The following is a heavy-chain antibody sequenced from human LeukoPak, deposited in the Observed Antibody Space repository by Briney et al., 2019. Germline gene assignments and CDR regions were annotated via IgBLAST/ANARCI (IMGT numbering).Heavy chain of an antibody. CDR1: GDSVSSNSAA. Sequence: SQTLSLTCAISGDSVSSNSAAWNWIRRSPSRGLEWLGRTYYRSKWYNDYAVSVKSRITINPDTSKNQFSLQPNSVTPEDTAVYYCVVPHYDSRGYRNGMDVWGQGTTVTVSS. V-gene: IGHV6-1*01. D-gene: IGHD3-22*01. CDR3: VVPHYDSRGYRNGMDV. J-gene: IGHJ6*02. CDR2: TYYRSKWYN.